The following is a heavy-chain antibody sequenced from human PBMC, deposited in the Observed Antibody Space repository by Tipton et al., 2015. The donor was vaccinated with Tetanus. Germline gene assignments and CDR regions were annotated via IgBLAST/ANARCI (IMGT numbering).Heavy chain of an antibody. CDR3: ARAEQWLVLDY. J-gene: IGHJ4*02. CDR1: GGSISSGGYY. D-gene: IGHD6-19*01. V-gene: IGHV4-31*03. Sequence: TLSLTCTVSGGSISSGGYYWSWIRQHPGKGLEWIGYIYYSGSTYYNPSLKSRVTISVDTSKNQFSLKLSSVTAADTAAYYCARAEQWLVLDYWGQGTLVTVSS. CDR2: IYYSGST.